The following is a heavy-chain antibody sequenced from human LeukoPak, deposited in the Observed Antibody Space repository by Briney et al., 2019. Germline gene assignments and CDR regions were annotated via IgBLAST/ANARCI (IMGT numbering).Heavy chain of an antibody. J-gene: IGHJ6*02. D-gene: IGHD2-2*01. Sequence: ASVKVSCKASGYTFTSYGISWVRQAPGQGLEWMGWISAYNGNTNYAQKLQGRVTMTTDTSTSTAYMELRSLRSDDTAVYYCARVPAATTPLYYYGMDVWGQGTTVTVSS. V-gene: IGHV1-18*01. CDR1: GYTFTSYG. CDR3: ARVPAATTPLYYYGMDV. CDR2: ISAYNGNT.